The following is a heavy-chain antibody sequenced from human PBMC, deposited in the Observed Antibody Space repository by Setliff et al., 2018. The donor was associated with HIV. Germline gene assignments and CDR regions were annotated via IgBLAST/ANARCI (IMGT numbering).Heavy chain of an antibody. D-gene: IGHD6-13*01. CDR2: IYYSGST. CDR1: GGSISSYY. V-gene: IGHV4-59*12. Sequence: ASETLSLTCTVSGGSISSYYWSWIRQPPGKGLEWIGYIYYSGSTYYNPSLQSRFTISVDTSKNQFSLKVNSVTAADTAVYYCARGARLLAGYSDRWDYYYMAVWGKGTTVTSP. CDR3: ARGARLLAGYSDRWDYYYMAV. J-gene: IGHJ6*03.